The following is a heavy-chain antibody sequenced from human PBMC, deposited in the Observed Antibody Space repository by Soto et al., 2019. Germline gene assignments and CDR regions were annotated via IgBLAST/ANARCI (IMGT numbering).Heavy chain of an antibody. D-gene: IGHD2-8*01. Sequence: PGGSLRLSCAASGFTLSNAWVSWVRQAPGKGLEWVGRIKNKIEGGTTDYAVPVKGRFTISRDDSKNMLYLQMNSLITEDTAVYYCAPNWNLDYWGQGTPVTVYS. CDR3: APNWNLDY. CDR2: IKNKIEGGTT. J-gene: IGHJ4*02. V-gene: IGHV3-15*01. CDR1: GFTLSNAW.